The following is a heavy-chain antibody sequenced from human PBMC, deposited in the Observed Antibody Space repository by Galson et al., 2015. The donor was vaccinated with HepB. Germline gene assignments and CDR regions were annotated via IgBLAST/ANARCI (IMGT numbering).Heavy chain of an antibody. CDR1: GGTFSSYA. CDR2: IIPIFGTA. J-gene: IGHJ3*02. V-gene: IGHV1-69*01. CDR3: ARWSYDSSGYYSGDAFDI. Sequence: SCKASGGTFSSYAISWVRQAPGQGLEWMGGIIPIFGTANYAQKFQGRVTITADESTSTAYMELCSLRSEDTAVYYCARWSYDSSGYYSGDAFDIWGQGTMVTVSS. D-gene: IGHD3-22*01.